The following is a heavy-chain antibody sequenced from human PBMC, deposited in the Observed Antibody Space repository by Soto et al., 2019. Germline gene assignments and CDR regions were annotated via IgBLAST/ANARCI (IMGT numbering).Heavy chain of an antibody. CDR2: IISKTDGGTT. Sequence: GGSLRLSCAASGFTFSNAWMHWVRQAPGKGLEWVGRIISKTDGGTTDYAAPVKGRFTISRDDSENTLYLQMNSLKTDDTAVYYCTTYYGLRFSTDFWGQGTLVTVSS. D-gene: IGHD3-10*01. CDR1: GFTFSNAW. V-gene: IGHV3-15*07. CDR3: TTYYGLRFSTDF. J-gene: IGHJ4*02.